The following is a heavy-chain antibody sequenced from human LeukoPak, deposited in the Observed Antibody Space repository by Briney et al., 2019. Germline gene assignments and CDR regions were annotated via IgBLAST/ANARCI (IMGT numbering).Heavy chain of an antibody. D-gene: IGHD5-24*01. CDR1: GYGFSSYW. Sequence: GESLKISCKGSGYGFSSYWIGWVRQMPGKGLEWMGIIYPGDSDTRYSPSFQGQVTISADKSISTAYLQWSSLKASDTAMYYCARIRRDGYNDYYYYYMDVWGKGTTVTVSS. J-gene: IGHJ6*03. CDR2: IYPGDSDT. CDR3: ARIRRDGYNDYYYYYMDV. V-gene: IGHV5-51*01.